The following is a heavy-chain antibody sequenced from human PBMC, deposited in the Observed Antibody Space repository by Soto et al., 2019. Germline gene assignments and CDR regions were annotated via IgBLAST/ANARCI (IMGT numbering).Heavy chain of an antibody. CDR1: GFTFSPYA. J-gene: IGHJ4*02. Sequence: GSLILSCASSGFTFSPYAIHWVRQAPGKGLEWVAFISYDGNNKNYADSVKGRFTISRDNSKNTVYLQMNSLTAEDTAVYYCARSYKSGWYYFDYWGQGTLVTVSS. CDR3: ARSYKSGWYYFDY. V-gene: IGHV3-30-3*01. D-gene: IGHD6-19*01. CDR2: ISYDGNNK.